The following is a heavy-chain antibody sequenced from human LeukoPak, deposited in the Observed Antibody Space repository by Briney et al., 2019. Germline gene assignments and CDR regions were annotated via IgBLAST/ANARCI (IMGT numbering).Heavy chain of an antibody. V-gene: IGHV3-74*01. D-gene: IGHD2-2*01. CDR1: GCTFSSYW. CDR3: ARGYCSSTSCYFSSSYNWFDP. CDR2: INSDGSST. Sequence: GGSLRLSCAASGCTFSSYWMHWVRQAPGKGLVWVSRINSDGSSTSYADSVKGRFTISRDNAKNTLYLQMNSLRAEDTAVYYCARGYCSSTSCYFSSSYNWFDPWGQGTLVTVSS. J-gene: IGHJ5*02.